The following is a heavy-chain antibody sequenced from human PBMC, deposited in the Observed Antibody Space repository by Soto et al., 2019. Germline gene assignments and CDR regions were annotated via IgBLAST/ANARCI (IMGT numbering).Heavy chain of an antibody. CDR3: ARDISRRQTYYGMDV. J-gene: IGHJ6*02. Sequence: ASVKVSCKASGYTFTSYYMHWVRQAPGQGLEWMGIINPSGGSTSYAETFHGRITITTDTSTSTLFMELSSLRSEDTAVYFCARDISRRQTYYGMDVWGQGTTVTVSS. CDR1: GYTFTSYY. V-gene: IGHV1-46*01. CDR2: INPSGGST. D-gene: IGHD2-21*01.